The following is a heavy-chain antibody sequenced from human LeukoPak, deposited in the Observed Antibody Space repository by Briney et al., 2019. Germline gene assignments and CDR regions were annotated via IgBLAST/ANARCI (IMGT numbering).Heavy chain of an antibody. V-gene: IGHV5-51*01. D-gene: IGHD4-23*01. CDR3: ARRRILVGGTSFDY. CDR1: GYTFSSYW. J-gene: IGHJ4*02. CDR2: IYPGDSDT. Sequence: GESLKISCKGSGYTFSSYWIAWVRQMPGKGLEWMGIIYPGDSDTSYSPSFQGQVTISVDKSITTAYLQWSSEKASDTAMYYCARRRILVGGTSFDYWGQGALVTVSS.